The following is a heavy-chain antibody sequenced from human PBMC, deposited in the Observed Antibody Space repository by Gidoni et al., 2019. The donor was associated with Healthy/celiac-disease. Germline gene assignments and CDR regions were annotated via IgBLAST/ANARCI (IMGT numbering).Heavy chain of an antibody. V-gene: IGHV4-34*01. CDR3: ARGQYYGSGGFPGGH. J-gene: IGHJ4*02. Sequence: QVQLQQWCAGLLKPSETLSLTCAVYGGSFSGYYWSWIRQPPGKGLEWLGEINHSGSTNYNPSLKSRVTISVDTSKNQFSLKLSSVTAADTAVYYCARGQYYGSGGFPGGHWGQGTLVTVSS. CDR1: GGSFSGYY. D-gene: IGHD3-10*01. CDR2: INHSGST.